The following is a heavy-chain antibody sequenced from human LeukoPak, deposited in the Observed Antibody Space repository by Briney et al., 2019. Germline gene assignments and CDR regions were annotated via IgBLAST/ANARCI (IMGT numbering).Heavy chain of an antibody. Sequence: SQTLSLTCTVSGGSISSGGYYWSWIRQHPGKGLEWIGYIYYSGSTYYNPSLKSRVTISVDTSKNQFSLKLSSVTAADTAVYYCARGTYYYDSSGYYHFDYWGQGTLVTVSS. CDR3: ARGTYYYDSSGYYHFDY. D-gene: IGHD3-22*01. CDR1: GGSISSGGYY. CDR2: IYYSGST. J-gene: IGHJ4*02. V-gene: IGHV4-31*03.